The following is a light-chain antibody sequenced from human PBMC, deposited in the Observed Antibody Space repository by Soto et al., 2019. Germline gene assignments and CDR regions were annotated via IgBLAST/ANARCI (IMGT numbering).Light chain of an antibody. CDR2: ATS. CDR1: QNINMY. CDR3: QQSNDSPFT. J-gene: IGKJ3*01. V-gene: IGKV1-39*01. Sequence: DIQMTQSPSSLSASVGERVTITCRTSQNINMYLNWYQQKPGRAPKLLIYATSTLESGVPSRFSGSGSGTDFILNISSLQPEDFATYYCQQSNDSPFTFGPGNKVDVK.